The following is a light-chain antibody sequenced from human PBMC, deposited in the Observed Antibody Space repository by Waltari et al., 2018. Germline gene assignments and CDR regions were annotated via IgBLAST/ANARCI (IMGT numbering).Light chain of an antibody. Sequence: DIVMTQSPDSLAVSLGERATINCKSSQRVLYSSNNKNYLAWYQQKPGQPPKLVIYWASTRESGGPDRFSGSGSGTDFTLTISSLQAEDVALYYCQQFYTTPGTFGPGTKVEI. V-gene: IGKV4-1*01. CDR3: QQFYTTPGT. J-gene: IGKJ1*01. CDR2: WAS. CDR1: QRVLYSSNNKNY.